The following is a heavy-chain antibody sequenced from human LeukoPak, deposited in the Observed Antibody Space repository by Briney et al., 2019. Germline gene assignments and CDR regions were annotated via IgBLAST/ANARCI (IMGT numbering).Heavy chain of an antibody. CDR1: GFTFSSYG. V-gene: IGHV3-30*02. J-gene: IGHJ4*02. D-gene: IGHD6-13*01. CDR3: AKFGRYSSSWFDY. CDR2: IWYDGSNK. Sequence: GGSLSLSRAASGFTFSSYGMHWVRQAPGKGLEWVAFIWYDGSNKYYADSVKGRFTIPRDNSMNTLYLQMNSLRAEDTAVYYCAKFGRYSSSWFDYWGQGTLVTVSS.